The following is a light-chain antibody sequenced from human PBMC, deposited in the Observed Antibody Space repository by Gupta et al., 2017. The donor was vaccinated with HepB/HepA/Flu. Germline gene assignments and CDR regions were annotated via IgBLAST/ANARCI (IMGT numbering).Light chain of an antibody. Sequence: QSVLTQPPAASGTPGQRVSISCSGRSSNIGSNTVNWYQQPPGTAPKLLIYSNNQRPSGVPDRFSGSKSGTSASLAISGLQSEDEADYYCAAWDDSLNGPYVVFGGGTKLTVL. CDR1: SSNIGSNT. CDR2: SNN. V-gene: IGLV1-44*01. J-gene: IGLJ2*01. CDR3: AAWDDSLNGPYVV.